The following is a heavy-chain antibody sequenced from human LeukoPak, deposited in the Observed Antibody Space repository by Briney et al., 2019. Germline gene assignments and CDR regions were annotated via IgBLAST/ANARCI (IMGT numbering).Heavy chain of an antibody. Sequence: SETLSLTRSVSDGSINSYYWSWIRQPPGKGLEWIGEINHSGSTNYNPSLKSRVTISVDTSKNQFSLKLSSVTAADTAVYYCARGGSGGSRGGMDVWGQGTTVTVSS. J-gene: IGHJ6*02. V-gene: IGHV4-34*01. CDR3: ARGGSGGSRGGMDV. CDR2: INHSGST. D-gene: IGHD2-15*01. CDR1: DGSINSYY.